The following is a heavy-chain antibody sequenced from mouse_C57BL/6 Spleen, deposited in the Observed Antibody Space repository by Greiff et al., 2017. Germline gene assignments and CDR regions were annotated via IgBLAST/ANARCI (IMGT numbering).Heavy chain of an antibody. CDR2: IWTGGGT. CDR1: GFSLTSYA. Sequence: VHLVESGPGLVAPSQSLSITCTVSGFSLTSYAISWVRQPPGKGLEWLGVIWTGGGTNYNSALKSRLSISKDNSKSQVFLKMNSLQTDDTARYYCASHYYGSSYGWYFDVWGTGTTVTVSS. J-gene: IGHJ1*03. CDR3: ASHYYGSSYGWYFDV. D-gene: IGHD1-1*01. V-gene: IGHV2-9-1*01.